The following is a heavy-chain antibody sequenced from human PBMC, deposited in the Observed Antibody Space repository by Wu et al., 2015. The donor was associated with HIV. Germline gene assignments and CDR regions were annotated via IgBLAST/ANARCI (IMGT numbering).Heavy chain of an antibody. CDR2: ITPSSGGT. CDR3: ARGPTMVRGVIHRPPGATGFDP. D-gene: IGHD3-10*01. V-gene: IGHV1-2*02. J-gene: IGHJ5*02. CDR1: GYTFSDYY. Sequence: QVHLVQSGAEVRKPGASVKVSCKASGYTFSDYYMHWVRQAPGQGLEWMGWITPSSGGTKYAQKFQGRVTMTRDTSISTAYMELSRLRSDDTAVYYCARGPTMVRGVIHRPPGATGFDPWGQGTLVTVSS.